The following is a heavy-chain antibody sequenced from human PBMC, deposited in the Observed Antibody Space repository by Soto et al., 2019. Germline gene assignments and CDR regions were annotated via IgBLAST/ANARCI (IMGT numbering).Heavy chain of an antibody. D-gene: IGHD3-9*01. CDR1: GFTFSSYA. V-gene: IGHV3-23*01. J-gene: IGHJ4*02. CDR2: ISGSGGST. CDR3: AKDVTGYYLRWLAQYYFDY. Sequence: GGSLRLSCAASGFTFSSYAMSWVRQAPGKGLDWVSAISGSGGSTYYADSVKGRFTISRDNSKNTLYLQMNSLRAEDTAVYYCAKDVTGYYLRWLAQYYFDYWGQGTLVTVSS.